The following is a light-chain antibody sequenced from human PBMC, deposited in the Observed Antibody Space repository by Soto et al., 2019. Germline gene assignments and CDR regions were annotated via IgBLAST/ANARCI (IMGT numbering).Light chain of an antibody. V-gene: IGLV2-23*01. CDR1: NSDVGSYKF. Sequence: QYALTQPASVSGSPGQSITISCTGTNSDVGSYKFVSWYQQHPGEVPKLIIYEATKRPSGLSNRFSGSKSGNTASLTISGLQAEDEADYYCCSFAGGGATWVFGGGTQLTVL. J-gene: IGLJ3*02. CDR2: EAT. CDR3: CSFAGGGATWV.